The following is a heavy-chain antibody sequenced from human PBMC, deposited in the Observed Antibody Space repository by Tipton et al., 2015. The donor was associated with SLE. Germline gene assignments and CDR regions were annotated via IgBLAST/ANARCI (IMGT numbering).Heavy chain of an antibody. CDR1: GGSISSSSYY. CDR3: ASIVGATTEYYYYGMDG. Sequence: TLSLTCTVSGGSISSSSYYWGWIRQPPGKGLEWIGSIYYSGSTNYNPSLKSRVTISVDTSKNQFSLKLSSVTAADTAVYYCASIVGATTEYYYYGMDGWGQGTTVTVSS. J-gene: IGHJ6*02. CDR2: IYYSGST. V-gene: IGHV4-39*07. D-gene: IGHD1-26*01.